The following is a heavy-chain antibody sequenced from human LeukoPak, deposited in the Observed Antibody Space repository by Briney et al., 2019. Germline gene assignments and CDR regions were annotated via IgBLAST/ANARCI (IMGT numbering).Heavy chain of an antibody. D-gene: IGHD6-19*01. Sequence: GGSLRLSCAASGFSFRDYGMSWVRQAPGKGLEWVSAISGSGGSTYYADSVKGRFTISRDNSKNTLYLQMNSLRAEDTAVYYCAKDRSIAVAGAPTRYFDYWGQGTLVTVSS. CDR1: GFSFRDYG. J-gene: IGHJ4*02. CDR2: ISGSGGST. V-gene: IGHV3-23*01. CDR3: AKDRSIAVAGAPTRYFDY.